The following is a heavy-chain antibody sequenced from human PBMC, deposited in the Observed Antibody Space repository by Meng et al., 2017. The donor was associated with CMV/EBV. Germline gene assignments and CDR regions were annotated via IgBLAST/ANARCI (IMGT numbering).Heavy chain of an antibody. CDR1: GSTFSSYG. J-gene: IGHJ4*02. D-gene: IGHD3-3*01. V-gene: IGHV3-33*06. CDR2: IWYDGSNK. CDR3: AKDGGYFGLLRFLDEYDY. Sequence: GGSLRLSFAASGSTFSSYGMHWVRQAPGKGLEGLAVIWYDGSNKYYADSVKGRFTISRDNSKNTLYLQMNSLRAEDTAVYYCAKDGGYFGLLRFLDEYDYWGQGTLVTVSS.